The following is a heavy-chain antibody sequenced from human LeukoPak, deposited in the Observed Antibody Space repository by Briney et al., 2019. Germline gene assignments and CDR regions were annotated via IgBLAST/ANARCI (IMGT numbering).Heavy chain of an antibody. CDR3: ARDGYDYDSSGYYLPKGIDY. Sequence: PGGSLRLSCAASGFTFSNYGMHWVRQAPGKGLEWVSSISSSSSYIYYADSVKGRFTISRDNAKNSLYLQMNSLRAEDTAVYYCARDGYDYDSSGYYLPKGIDYWGQGTLVTVSS. J-gene: IGHJ4*02. CDR2: ISSSSSYI. CDR1: GFTFSNYG. V-gene: IGHV3-21*01. D-gene: IGHD3-22*01.